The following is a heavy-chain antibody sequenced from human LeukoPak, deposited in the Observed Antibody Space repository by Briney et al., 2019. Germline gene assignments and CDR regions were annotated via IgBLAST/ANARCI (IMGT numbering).Heavy chain of an antibody. V-gene: IGHV4-39*01. CDR2: TSYSGTT. Sequence: SETLSLTCTVSGGSLSNNSYFWGWIRQPPGKGLEWLWSTSYSGTTYYNPSLKSRVTISVGTSKNQFSLNLSSVTAADTAVYYCARRTPYGGNSGGFGHWGQGALVTVSS. J-gene: IGHJ4*02. CDR1: GGSLSNNSYF. D-gene: IGHD4-23*01. CDR3: ARRTPYGGNSGGFGH.